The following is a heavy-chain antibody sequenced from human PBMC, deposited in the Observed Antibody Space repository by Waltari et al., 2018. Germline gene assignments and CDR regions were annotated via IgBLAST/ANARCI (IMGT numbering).Heavy chain of an antibody. V-gene: IGHV3-30*02. D-gene: IGHD2-21*01. CDR3: VRDGIIPSRDYFDF. CDR1: GFNFSRYG. CDR2: IRYDGSNK. Sequence: QVQLVESGGGVVQPGGSLRLSCAASGFNFSRYGMHWVRQAPGKGLEWVAFIRYDGSNKFYADSVKGRFTISRDNSKNTLYLQMNSLRPGDTALYYCVRDGIIPSRDYFDFWGQGTLVTVSS. J-gene: IGHJ4*02.